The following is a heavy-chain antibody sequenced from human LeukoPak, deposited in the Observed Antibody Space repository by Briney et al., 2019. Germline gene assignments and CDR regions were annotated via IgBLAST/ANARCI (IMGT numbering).Heavy chain of an antibody. CDR2: ISGDGDNT. J-gene: IGHJ4*02. CDR3: AKGPKLGDGFLCDH. D-gene: IGHD5-24*01. V-gene: IGHV3-23*01. Sequence: GGSLRLSCAASGFTFNNYALSWVRQAPGKGLEWVSAISGDGDNTYYADSVKGRFTISRDISKNTLYLQMNSLRVEDTAAYYCAKGPKLGDGFLCDHWGQGTLVTVSS. CDR1: GFTFNNYA.